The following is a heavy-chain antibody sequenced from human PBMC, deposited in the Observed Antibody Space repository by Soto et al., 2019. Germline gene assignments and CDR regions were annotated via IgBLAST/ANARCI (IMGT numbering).Heavy chain of an antibody. Sequence: GSLRLSCAASGFTVSSTYMSWVRQAPGKGPEWVSTITADGGTYYADSVKGRFAMSRDTSENTLYLQMNSLGAEDTAAYYCAPHVSCSGGSCQYDAFAIRGQGTMVTVSS. CDR3: APHVSCSGGSCQYDAFAI. D-gene: IGHD2-15*01. V-gene: IGHV3-53*01. J-gene: IGHJ3*02. CDR1: GFTVSSTY. CDR2: ITADGGT.